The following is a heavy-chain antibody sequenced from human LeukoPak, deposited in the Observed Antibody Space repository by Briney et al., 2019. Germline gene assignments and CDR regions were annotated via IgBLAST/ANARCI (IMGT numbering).Heavy chain of an antibody. J-gene: IGHJ3*02. Sequence: SETLSLTCTVSGGSMSSYFWSWIRQPPGKGLEWIGYIYYSGSTNYNPSLKSRVTISVDTSMNQFSLKLRSVTAADTAVYYCARANCSGGSCYSNTRISGAFDIWGQGTMVTVSS. V-gene: IGHV4-59*01. D-gene: IGHD2-15*01. CDR1: GGSMSSYF. CDR3: ARANCSGGSCYSNTRISGAFDI. CDR2: IYYSGST.